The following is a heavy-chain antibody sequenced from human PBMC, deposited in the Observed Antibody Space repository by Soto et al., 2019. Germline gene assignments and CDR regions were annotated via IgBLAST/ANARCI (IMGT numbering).Heavy chain of an antibody. V-gene: IGHV3-30-3*01. J-gene: IGHJ4*01. CDR3: ARDLYSTPLY. CDR2: ISYDGSNK. CDR1: GFTFSSYA. Sequence: GGSLRLSCAASGFTFSSYAMHWVRQAPGKGLEWVAVISYDGSNKYYADSVKGRFTISRDNSKNTLYLQMNSLRAEDTAVYYCARDLYSTPLYWGXGTLVTVSS. D-gene: IGHD6-13*01.